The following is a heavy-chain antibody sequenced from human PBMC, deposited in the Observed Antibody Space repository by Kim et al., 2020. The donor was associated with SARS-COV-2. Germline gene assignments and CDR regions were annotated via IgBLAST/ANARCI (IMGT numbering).Heavy chain of an antibody. CDR1: GGSISSSNW. V-gene: IGHV4-4*02. CDR2: IYHSGST. J-gene: IGHJ4*02. CDR3: ARRPSSWYELLDY. Sequence: SETLSLTCAVSGGSISSSNWWSWVRQPPGKGLEWIGEIYHSGSTNYNPSLKSRVTISVDKSKNQFSLKLSSVTAADTAVYYCARRPSSWYELLDYWGQGTLVTVSS. D-gene: IGHD6-13*01.